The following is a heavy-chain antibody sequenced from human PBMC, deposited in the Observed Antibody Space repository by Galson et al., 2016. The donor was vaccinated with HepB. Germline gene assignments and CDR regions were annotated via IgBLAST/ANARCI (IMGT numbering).Heavy chain of an antibody. J-gene: IGHJ4*02. Sequence: SLRLSCAASGFTFSSYYMTWVRQAPGKGLEWVANIKQDGSKTHYADSVKGRFTISRDNAKNSVYLQMNSLRVDDTAVYYCAKVLRAGQSLDYWGQGTLVTVSS. V-gene: IGHV3-7*01. CDR2: IKQDGSKT. CDR3: AKVLRAGQSLDY. CDR1: GFTFSSYY. D-gene: IGHD3-10*01.